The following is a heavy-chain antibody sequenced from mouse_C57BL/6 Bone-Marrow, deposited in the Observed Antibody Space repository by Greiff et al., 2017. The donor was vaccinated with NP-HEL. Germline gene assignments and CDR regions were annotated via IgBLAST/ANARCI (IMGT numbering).Heavy chain of an antibody. Sequence: VQLVESGPGLVAPSQCLSITCTVSGFSLTSYAISWVRQPPGKGLEWLGGIWTGGGTNYNSALNSRLSISKDNSKSQVFLNMNRLQTDNTDSSYCSRTHCSGSSPYYFDYWGQGTTLTVSS. CDR2: IWTGGGT. J-gene: IGHJ2*01. CDR3: SRTHCSGSSPYYFDY. CDR1: GFSLTSYA. D-gene: IGHD1-1*01. V-gene: IGHV2-9-1*01.